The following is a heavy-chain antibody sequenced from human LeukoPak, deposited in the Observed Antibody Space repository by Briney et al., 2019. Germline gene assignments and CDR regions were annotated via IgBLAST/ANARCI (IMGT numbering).Heavy chain of an antibody. V-gene: IGHV1-69*01. Sequence: SVKVSCKASGCTFSSYAISWVRQAPGQGLEWMGGIIPIFGTANYAQKLQGRVTITADESTSTAYMELSSLRSEDTAVYYCARASNYYDSSGYWDYWGQGTLVTVSS. CDR2: IIPIFGTA. J-gene: IGHJ4*02. CDR3: ARASNYYDSSGYWDY. D-gene: IGHD3-22*01. CDR1: GCTFSSYA.